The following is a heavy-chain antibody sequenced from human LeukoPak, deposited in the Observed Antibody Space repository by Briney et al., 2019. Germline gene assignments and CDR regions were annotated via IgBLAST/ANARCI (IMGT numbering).Heavy chain of an antibody. CDR1: GLTFSSHW. J-gene: IGHJ4*02. CDR2: IVQDGSQK. V-gene: IGHV3-7*03. D-gene: IGHD1-26*01. Sequence: PGGSLRLSCAASGLTFSSHWMSWVRQAPGKGLEWVANIVQDGSQKYYVDSVKGRFTISRDNGKNSLYLQMNSLRAEDTAVYYCARNEKWGRDYWGRGTLVTVSS. CDR3: ARNEKWGRDY.